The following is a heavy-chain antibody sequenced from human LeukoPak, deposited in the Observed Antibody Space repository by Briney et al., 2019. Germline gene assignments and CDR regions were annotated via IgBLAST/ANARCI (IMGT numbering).Heavy chain of an antibody. D-gene: IGHD2-21*02. CDR2: IIPIFGTA. Sequence: GASVKVSCKASGGTFSSYAISWVRQAPGQGLEWMGGIIPIFGTANYAQKFQGRVTITADESTSTAYMELSSLRSEDTAVYYCARDRVKNIVVVTAPDYWGQGTLVTVSS. J-gene: IGHJ4*02. V-gene: IGHV1-69*13. CDR3: ARDRVKNIVVVTAPDY. CDR1: GGTFSSYA.